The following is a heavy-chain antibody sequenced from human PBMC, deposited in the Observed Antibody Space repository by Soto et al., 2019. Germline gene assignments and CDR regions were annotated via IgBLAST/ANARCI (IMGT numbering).Heavy chain of an antibody. CDR2: IDPTDSYT. CDR3: ARAEGGPAKSLLY. D-gene: IGHD2-15*01. V-gene: IGHV5-10-1*01. J-gene: IGHJ4*02. Sequence: GESLKISCQGSGYRFTSSWIAWVRQVPGKGLEWMGKIDPTDSYTNYSPSFEGHVTFSADKSISTAYLQWTSLQASDTAIYYCARAEGGPAKSLLYWGQGTLVTVSS. CDR1: GYRFTSSW.